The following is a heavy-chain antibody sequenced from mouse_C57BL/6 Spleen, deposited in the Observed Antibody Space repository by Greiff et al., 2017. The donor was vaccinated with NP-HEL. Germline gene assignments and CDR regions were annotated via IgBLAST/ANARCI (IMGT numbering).Heavy chain of an antibody. V-gene: IGHV14-3*01. CDR1: GFNIKNTY. Sequence: VQLKESVAELVRPGASVKLSCTASGFNIKNTYMHWVKQRPEQGLEWIGRIDPANGNTKYAPKFQGQATITADTSSNTAYLQLSSLTSEDTAIYYCARYDGSSYGYFDVWGTGTTVTVSS. CDR2: IDPANGNT. D-gene: IGHD1-1*01. CDR3: ARYDGSSYGYFDV. J-gene: IGHJ1*03.